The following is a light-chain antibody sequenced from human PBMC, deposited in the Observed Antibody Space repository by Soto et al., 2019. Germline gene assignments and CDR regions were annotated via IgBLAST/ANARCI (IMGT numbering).Light chain of an antibody. CDR3: QQYYSTPVT. Sequence: DIVMTQFPDSLAVSLGERATINCKSSQSILFSSNNKNYLTWYQQKPGQPPKPLIYWASTRESGVPDRFSGSGSGTDFTLTISSLQAEDVAVYYCQQYYSTPVTFGGGTKVEIK. CDR1: QSILFSSNNKNY. J-gene: IGKJ4*01. CDR2: WAS. V-gene: IGKV4-1*01.